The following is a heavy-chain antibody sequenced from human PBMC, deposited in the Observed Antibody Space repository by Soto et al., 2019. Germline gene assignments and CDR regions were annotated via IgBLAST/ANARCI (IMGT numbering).Heavy chain of an antibody. D-gene: IGHD3-16*01. V-gene: IGHV4-59*01. CDR1: GGSISSYY. Sequence: SETLSLTCTVSGGSISSYYWSWIRQPPGRGLEWIGYIYYSGSTNYNPSLKSRVTISVDTSKNQFSLKLSSVTAADTAVYYCARGGYGVDDWGQGTRVTVAS. J-gene: IGHJ4*02. CDR2: IYYSGST. CDR3: ARGGYGVDD.